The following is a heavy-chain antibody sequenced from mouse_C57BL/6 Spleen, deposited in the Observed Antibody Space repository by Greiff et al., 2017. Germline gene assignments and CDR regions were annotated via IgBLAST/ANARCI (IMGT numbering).Heavy chain of an antibody. CDR3: ARHGSSYAWFAY. Sequence: VQLQQSGAELVMPGASVKLSCKASGYTFTSYWMHWVKQRPGQGLEWIGEIDPSDSDTNYNPKFKGKSTLTVDKSSSTAYMQLSSLTSEDSAVYYCARHGSSYAWFAYWGQGTLVTVSA. D-gene: IGHD1-1*01. V-gene: IGHV1-69*01. J-gene: IGHJ3*01. CDR1: GYTFTSYW. CDR2: IDPSDSDT.